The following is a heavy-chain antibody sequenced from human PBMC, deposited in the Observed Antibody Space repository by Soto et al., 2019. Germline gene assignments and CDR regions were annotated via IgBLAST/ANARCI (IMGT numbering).Heavy chain of an antibody. V-gene: IGHV1-18*01. CDR1: GYIFVNYG. CDR3: AMVNNYVTPTPQDV. CDR2: ISPYTGDT. J-gene: IGHJ6*02. Sequence: QVQLVQSGDEMKKPGASVRVSCKASGYIFVNYGIAWVRQAAGQGLEWMGWISPYTGDTHSASKVQGRLTMTTDTSTSTAYMDLRSLTSDDTGVYYCAMVNNYVTPTPQDVWGQGTTVTVSS. D-gene: IGHD3-16*01.